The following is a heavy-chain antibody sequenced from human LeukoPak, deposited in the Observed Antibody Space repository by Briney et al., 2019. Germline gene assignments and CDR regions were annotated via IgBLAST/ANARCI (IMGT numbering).Heavy chain of an antibody. D-gene: IGHD3-22*01. Sequence: PSETLSLTCTVSGGSISSYYWSWIRQPAGKGLEWIGYIYYSGSTNYNPSLKSRVTISVDTSKNQFSLKLSSVTAADTAVYYCARVNYYDSSGYTYYFDYWGQGTLVTVSS. CDR2: IYYSGST. V-gene: IGHV4-59*01. J-gene: IGHJ4*02. CDR1: GGSISSYY. CDR3: ARVNYYDSSGYTYYFDY.